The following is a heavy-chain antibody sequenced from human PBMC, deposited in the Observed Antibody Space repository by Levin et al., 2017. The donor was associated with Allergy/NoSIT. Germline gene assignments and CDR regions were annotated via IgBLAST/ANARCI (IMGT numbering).Heavy chain of an antibody. CDR1: GFTFSRYG. Sequence: GESLKISCAASGFTFSRYGMHWVRQAPGKGLEWVAVISYDGSNKYYADSVKGRFTISRDNAKNTLYLQMNSLRAEDTAVYYCAKDYEYYPSNWFDPWGQGTLVTVSS. CDR3: AKDYEYYPSNWFDP. J-gene: IGHJ5*02. D-gene: IGHD5-12*01. CDR2: ISYDGSNK. V-gene: IGHV3-30*18.